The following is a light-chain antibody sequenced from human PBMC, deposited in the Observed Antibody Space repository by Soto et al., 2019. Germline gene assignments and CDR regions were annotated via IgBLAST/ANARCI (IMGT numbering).Light chain of an antibody. Sequence: EIVLTQSPGTLSLSPGERATLSCRASQSVSSSYLAWYQQKPGQAPRLHIYGASSRATGIPDRFSGSGSGTDFTLTISRLEPEDFEVYYCQQYGSSPRTFGQGTKVDIK. J-gene: IGKJ1*01. CDR2: GAS. V-gene: IGKV3-20*01. CDR3: QQYGSSPRT. CDR1: QSVSSSY.